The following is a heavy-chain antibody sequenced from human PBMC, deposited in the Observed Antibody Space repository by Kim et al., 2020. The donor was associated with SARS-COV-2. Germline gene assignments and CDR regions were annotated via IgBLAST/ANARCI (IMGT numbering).Heavy chain of an antibody. CDR2: ISSSGSTI. CDR1: GFTFSDYY. CDR3: ARASHRYCSSTSCYYYGMDV. V-gene: IGHV3-11*01. J-gene: IGHJ6*02. Sequence: GGSLRLSCAASGFTFSDYYMSWIRQAPGKGLEWVSYISSSGSTIYYADSVKGRFTISRDNAKNSLYLQMNSLRAEDTAVYYCARASHRYCSSTSCYYYGMDVWGQGTTVTVSS. D-gene: IGHD2-2*01.